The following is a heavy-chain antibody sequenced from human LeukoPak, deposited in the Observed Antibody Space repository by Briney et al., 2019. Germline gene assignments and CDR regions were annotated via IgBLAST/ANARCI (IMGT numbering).Heavy chain of an antibody. Sequence: SETLSLTCAVYGGSFSPYYWSWIRQPPGKGLEWIGEINHSGSTNYNPSLKSRVTISVDTSKNQFSLKLSSVTAADTAVYYCAITHSSGSPNWFDPWGQGTLVTVSS. V-gene: IGHV4-34*01. CDR3: AITHSSGSPNWFDP. D-gene: IGHD3-22*01. J-gene: IGHJ5*02. CDR2: INHSGST. CDR1: GGSFSPYY.